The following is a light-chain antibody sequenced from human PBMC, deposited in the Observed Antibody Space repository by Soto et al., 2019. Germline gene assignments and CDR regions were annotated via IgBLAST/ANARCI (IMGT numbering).Light chain of an antibody. CDR3: QTGGTGIVV. V-gene: IGLV4-69*01. CDR2: LNSDGSH. Sequence: QLVLTQSPSASASLGASVRLTCTLNSGHSSYAIAWHQQQPEKGPRYLMKLNSDGSHSKGDGIPDRFSGSSSGAERYLTISSLQSEDEADYYCQTGGTGIVVFGGGTKVTVL. J-gene: IGLJ2*01. CDR1: SGHSSYA.